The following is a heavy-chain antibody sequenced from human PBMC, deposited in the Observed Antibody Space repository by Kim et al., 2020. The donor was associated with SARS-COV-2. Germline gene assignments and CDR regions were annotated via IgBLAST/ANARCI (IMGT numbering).Heavy chain of an antibody. CDR1: GLTFSDYY. J-gene: IGHJ4*02. V-gene: IGHV3-11*05. D-gene: IGHD2-15*01. CDR3: ARDGPYCSGGSCYSSVMGYYFDY. Sequence: GGSLRLSCAASGLTFSDYYMSWIRQAPGKGLEWVSYISSSSSYTNYADSVKGRFTISRDNAKNSLYLQMNSLRAEDTAVYYCARDGPYCSGGSCYSSVMGYYFDYWGQGTLVTVSS. CDR2: ISSSSSYT.